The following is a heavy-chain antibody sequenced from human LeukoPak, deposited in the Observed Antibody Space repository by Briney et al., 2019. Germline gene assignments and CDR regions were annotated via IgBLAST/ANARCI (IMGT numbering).Heavy chain of an antibody. D-gene: IGHD6-19*01. CDR1: GYSFTTYW. J-gene: IGHJ4*02. CDR3: ARGFSGWYYFDY. Sequence: GESLKISCKGSGYSFTTYWITWVRQMPGKGLEWMGTIDPSDSYTNYSPSFQGHVTISADKSISTAYLQWSSLKASDTAMYYCARGFSGWYYFDYWGQGTLVTVSS. CDR2: IDPSDSYT. V-gene: IGHV5-10-1*01.